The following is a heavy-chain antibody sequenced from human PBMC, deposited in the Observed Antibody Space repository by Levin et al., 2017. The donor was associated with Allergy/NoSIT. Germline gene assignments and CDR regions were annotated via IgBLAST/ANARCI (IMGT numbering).Heavy chain of an antibody. CDR2: IYYSGST. D-gene: IGHD4-17*01. CDR3: ASGRVTTDFDY. J-gene: IGHJ4*02. CDR1: GGSISSYY. Sequence: PSETLSLTCTVSGGSISSYYWSWIRQPPGKGLEWIGYIYYSGSTNYNPSLKSRVTISVDTSKNQFSLKLSSVTAADTAVYYCASGRVTTDFDYWGQGTLVTVSS. V-gene: IGHV4-59*01.